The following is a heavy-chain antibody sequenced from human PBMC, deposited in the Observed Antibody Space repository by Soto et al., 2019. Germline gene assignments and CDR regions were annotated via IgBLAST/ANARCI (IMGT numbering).Heavy chain of an antibody. CDR1: GGTFSSYA. CDR2: IIPIFGTA. J-gene: IGHJ6*02. D-gene: IGHD2-2*02. V-gene: IGHV1-69*06. CDR3: ARTYCSSTSCYTFDYYYYYGMDV. Sequence: SVKVSCKASGGTFSSYAISWVRQAPGQGLEWMGGIIPIFGTANYAQKFQGRVTITADKSTSTAYMELSSLRSEDTAVYYCARTYCSSTSCYTFDYYYYYGMDVWGQGTTVTVSS.